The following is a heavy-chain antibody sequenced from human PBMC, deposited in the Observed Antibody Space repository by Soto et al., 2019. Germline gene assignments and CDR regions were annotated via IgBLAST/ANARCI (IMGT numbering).Heavy chain of an antibody. CDR1: GFTFSSYS. V-gene: IGHV3-48*01. J-gene: IGHJ4*02. Sequence: DVQLVESGGGLVQPGGSLRLSCAASGFTFSSYSMNWVRQAPGKGLEWVSYISSSSSTIYYADSVKGRFTISRDNAKNSLYLQMNSLRAEDTAVYYCARDSGYSYGPLDYWGQGTLVTVSS. D-gene: IGHD5-18*01. CDR3: ARDSGYSYGPLDY. CDR2: ISSSSSTI.